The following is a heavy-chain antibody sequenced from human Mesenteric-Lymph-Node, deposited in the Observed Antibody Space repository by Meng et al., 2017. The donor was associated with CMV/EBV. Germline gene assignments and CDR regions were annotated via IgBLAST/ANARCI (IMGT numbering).Heavy chain of an antibody. CDR2: VSYSGNS. D-gene: IGHD3-16*01. Sequence: SRSYYWDWIRQPPGKGLEWIGSVSYSGNSYYNPSLKSRVTISGDASKNQFSLKLSSVTAADTAVYYCASEYHDYVWGSYGPSHFDFWGQGTLVTVSS. V-gene: IGHV4-39*01. CDR3: ASEYHDYVWGSYGPSHFDF. CDR1: SRSYY. J-gene: IGHJ4*02.